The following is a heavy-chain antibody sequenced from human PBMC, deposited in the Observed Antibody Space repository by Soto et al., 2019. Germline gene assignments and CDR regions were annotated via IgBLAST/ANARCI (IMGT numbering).Heavy chain of an antibody. CDR1: GGSISSYY. CDR3: ARGKWELRLDY. Sequence: SETLSLTCPVSGGSISSYYWSWIRQPPGKGLELIGYIYYSGSTNYNPSLKSRVTISVDTSKNKFSLKLSSVTAAETAVYYCARGKWELRLDYWGQGTLVNVSS. D-gene: IGHD1-26*01. CDR2: IYYSGST. J-gene: IGHJ4*02. V-gene: IGHV4-59*01.